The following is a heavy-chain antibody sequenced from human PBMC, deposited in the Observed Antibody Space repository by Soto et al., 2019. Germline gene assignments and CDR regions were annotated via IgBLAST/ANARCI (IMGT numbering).Heavy chain of an antibody. CDR2: FHYSGST. V-gene: IGHV4-59*08. Sequence: SETLSLTCTVSGCSIGSYYWSWIRQPPGKGLKWIGYFHYSGSTNYNPSLKSRVTISVDTSKNQFSLKLSSVTAADTAVYYWARHDTLNGDHDYWGQGTLVTVDS. J-gene: IGHJ4*02. CDR3: ARHDTLNGDHDY. D-gene: IGHD4-17*01. CDR1: GCSIGSYY.